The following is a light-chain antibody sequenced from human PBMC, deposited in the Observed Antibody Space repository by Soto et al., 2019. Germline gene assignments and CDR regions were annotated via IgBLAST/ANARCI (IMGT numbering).Light chain of an antibody. CDR2: GAS. J-gene: IGKJ4*01. CDR1: QSVSSK. V-gene: IGKV3-15*01. CDR3: QQYNDWPPA. Sequence: ETVMTQSPATLSLSPGERATLSCRASQSVSSKLVWYQQRPGQAPRFLIYGASTSATGIPARFRGSGSGTEFTLTIDSLQSEDFAVYYCQQYNDWPPAFGGGNKVESK.